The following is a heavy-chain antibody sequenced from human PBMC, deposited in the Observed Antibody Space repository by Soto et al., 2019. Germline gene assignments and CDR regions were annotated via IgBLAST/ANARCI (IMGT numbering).Heavy chain of an antibody. CDR2: INQDGSEK. D-gene: IGHD1-26*01. Sequence: GGSLRLSCAASGFTFSDYYMSWIRQAPGKGLEWVARINQDGSEKYYVDSVKGRFTISRDNAKNSLYLQMNSLRAEDTAVYYCARDYPGGSYYDYWGQGTLVTVSS. CDR1: GFTFSDYY. CDR3: ARDYPGGSYYDY. V-gene: IGHV3-7*03. J-gene: IGHJ4*02.